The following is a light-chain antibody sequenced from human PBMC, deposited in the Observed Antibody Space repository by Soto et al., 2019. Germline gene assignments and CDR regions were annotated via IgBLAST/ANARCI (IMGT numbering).Light chain of an antibody. V-gene: IGKV1-8*01. J-gene: IGKJ1*01. CDR2: AAS. CDR1: QDIGRY. CDR3: QQYYTYPWT. Sequence: QMTQSPSTLSASVGDRATITCRASQDIGRYVAWYQQKPGKGPKLLIYAASTLQGGVPSRFSGSGSGTDFTLSISYLQSEDFATYHCQQYYTYPWTFGQGTKVDIK.